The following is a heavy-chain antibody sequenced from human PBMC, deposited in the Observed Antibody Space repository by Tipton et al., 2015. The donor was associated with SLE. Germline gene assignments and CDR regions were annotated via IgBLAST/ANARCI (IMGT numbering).Heavy chain of an antibody. V-gene: IGHV3-23*03. J-gene: IGHJ4*02. D-gene: IGHD3-10*01. Sequence: SLRLSCAASGFSFSTSAMSWVRQVPGKGLEWVSVIYAGAGTAYYSDSVKGRFFISRDDFGNTLFLQMNSLTAEDTAVYYCAKGMPIGFRGVQEYWGQGALVTVSS. CDR2: IYAGAGTA. CDR1: GFSFSTSA. CDR3: AKGMPIGFRGVQEY.